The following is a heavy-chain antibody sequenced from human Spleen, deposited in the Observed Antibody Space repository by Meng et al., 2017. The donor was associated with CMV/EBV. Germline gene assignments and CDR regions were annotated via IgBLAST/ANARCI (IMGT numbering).Heavy chain of an antibody. CDR2: IGSAGKT. CDR1: GFTLSSYD. Sequence: GESLKISCAASGFTLSSYDIHWVRQAAGASLEWVSGIGSAGKTYHADSVRGRFSLSRENAKNSLYLQMNSLRAGDTAVYYCVRKIPASGMDVRGQGTTVTVSS. D-gene: IGHD1-26*01. J-gene: IGHJ6*02. V-gene: IGHV3-13*01. CDR3: VRKIPASGMDV.